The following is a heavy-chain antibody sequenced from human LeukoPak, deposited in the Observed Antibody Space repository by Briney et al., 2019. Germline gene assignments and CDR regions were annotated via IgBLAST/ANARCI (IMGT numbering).Heavy chain of an antibody. CDR3: ARGYGSGSYPPAYYGMDV. CDR2: IYYSGST. CDR1: GGSISSYY. V-gene: IGHV4-59*01. Sequence: PSETLSLTCTVSGGSISSYYWSWIRQPPGKGLEWIGYIYYSGSTNYNPSLKSRVTISVDTSKNQFSLKLSSVTAADTAVYYCARGYGSGSYPPAYYGMDVWGKGTTVTVSS. D-gene: IGHD3-10*01. J-gene: IGHJ6*04.